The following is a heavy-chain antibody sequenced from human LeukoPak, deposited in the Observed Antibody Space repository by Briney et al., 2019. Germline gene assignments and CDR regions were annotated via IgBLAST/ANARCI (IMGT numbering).Heavy chain of an antibody. V-gene: IGHV3-53*01. D-gene: IGHD6-19*01. Sequence: GGSLRLSCAASGFTVSSNYMSWVRQAPGKGLEWVSVIYSGGSTYYADSVKGRFTISRDNSKNTLCLQMNSLRAEDTAVYYCAREWYSSGWYYFDYWGQGTLVTVSS. J-gene: IGHJ4*02. CDR3: AREWYSSGWYYFDY. CDR1: GFTVSSNY. CDR2: IYSGGST.